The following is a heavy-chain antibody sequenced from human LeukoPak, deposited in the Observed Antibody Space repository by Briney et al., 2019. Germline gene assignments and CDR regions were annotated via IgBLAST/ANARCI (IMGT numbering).Heavy chain of an antibody. CDR2: TYYRSKWYN. CDR3: TRGWLRSGFDF. D-gene: IGHD5-12*01. CDR1: GDSVSSNSAT. Sequence: SQTLSLTCAISGDSVSSNSATWTWIRQSPSRGLEWLGRTYYRSKWYNDYAVSVKSRITINPDTSKNQLSLQLNSVTPEDSAIYYCTRGWLRSGFDFWGQGTLVTVSS. V-gene: IGHV6-1*01. J-gene: IGHJ4*02.